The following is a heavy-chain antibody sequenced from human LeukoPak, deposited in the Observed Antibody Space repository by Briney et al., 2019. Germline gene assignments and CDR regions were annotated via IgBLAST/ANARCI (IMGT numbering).Heavy chain of an antibody. CDR1: GYTFTSYN. V-gene: IGHV1-8*03. CDR2: MNPNSGNT. Sequence: ASVKVSCKASGYTFTSYNINWVRQATGQGLEWMGWMNPNSGNTGYAQKFQGRVTITRNTSISTAYMELSSLRSEDTAVYYCARASGTTGGFDPWGQGTLVTVFS. D-gene: IGHD1-7*01. CDR3: ARASGTTGGFDP. J-gene: IGHJ5*02.